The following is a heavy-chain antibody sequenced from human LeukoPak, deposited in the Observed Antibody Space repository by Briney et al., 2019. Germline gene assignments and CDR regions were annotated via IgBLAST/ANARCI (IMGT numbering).Heavy chain of an antibody. CDR1: GGTFSSYA. J-gene: IGHJ6*02. CDR2: IIPILGIA. D-gene: IGHD5-18*01. V-gene: IGHV1-69*10. CDR3: ARDVRPATWIQLWSRMDV. Sequence: SVTVTCKASGGTFSSYAISWVRQAPGQGLEWMGRIIPILGIANYAQKFQGRVTITADKSMSTAYMELSSLRSEDTAVYYCARDVRPATWIQLWSRMDVWGQGTTVTVSS.